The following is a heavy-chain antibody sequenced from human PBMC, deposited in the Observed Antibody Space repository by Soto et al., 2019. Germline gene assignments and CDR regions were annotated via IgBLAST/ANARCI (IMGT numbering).Heavy chain of an antibody. CDR2: ISYDGSNK. J-gene: IGHJ5*02. Sequence: GGSLRLSCAASGFTFSSYAMHWVRQAPGKGLEWVAVISYDGSNKYYADSVKGRSTISRDNSKNTLYLQMNSLRAEDTAVYYCARSWQQLTVSWFDPWGQGTLVTVSS. CDR3: ARSWQQLTVSWFDP. CDR1: GFTFSSYA. V-gene: IGHV3-30-3*01. D-gene: IGHD6-13*01.